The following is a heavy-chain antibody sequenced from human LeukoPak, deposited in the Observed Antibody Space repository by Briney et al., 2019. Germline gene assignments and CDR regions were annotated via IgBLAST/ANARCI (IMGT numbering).Heavy chain of an antibody. D-gene: IGHD6-13*01. J-gene: IGHJ4*02. CDR3: ARGALRGIAAAGTGGAYY. CDR2: IIPIFGTA. CDR1: GGTFISYA. Sequence: GASVKVSCKASGGTFISYAISWVGQAPGQGLEGMGGIIPIFGTANYEQKFQGRVTITTDESTSTAYMELSSLRSEDTAVYYCARGALRGIAAAGTGGAYYWGQGTLVTVSS. V-gene: IGHV1-69*05.